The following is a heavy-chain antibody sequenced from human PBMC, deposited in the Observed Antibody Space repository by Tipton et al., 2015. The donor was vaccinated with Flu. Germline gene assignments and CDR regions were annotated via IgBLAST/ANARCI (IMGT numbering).Heavy chain of an antibody. D-gene: IGHD3-16*01. CDR1: GGPISSGGYY. CDR3: AREWGDAFDI. V-gene: IGHV4-31*03. J-gene: IGHJ3*02. Sequence: TLSLTCTVSGGPISSGGYYWSWIRQHPGKGLEWIGYIYYSGSTYYNPSLKSRVTISIDTSKNQFSLKLSSVTAADTAVYYCAREWGDAFDIWGQGTMVTVSS. CDR2: IYYSGST.